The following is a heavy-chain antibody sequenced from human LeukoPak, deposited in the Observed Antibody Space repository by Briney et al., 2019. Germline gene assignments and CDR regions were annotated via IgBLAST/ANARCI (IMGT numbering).Heavy chain of an antibody. CDR3: ARTPGPYGPFDY. CDR1: GFTFSDYY. CDR2: ISSSSSYT. J-gene: IGHJ4*02. D-gene: IGHD4-17*01. V-gene: IGHV3-11*03. Sequence: GGSLRLSCAASGFTFSDYYMSWIRQAPGKGREWVSYISSSSSYTNYADSVKGRFTISRDNAKNSLYLQMNSLRAEDTAVYYCARTPGPYGPFDYWGQGTLVTVSS.